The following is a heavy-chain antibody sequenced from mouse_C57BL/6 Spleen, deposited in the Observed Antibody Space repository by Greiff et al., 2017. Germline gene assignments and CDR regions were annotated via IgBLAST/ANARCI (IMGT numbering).Heavy chain of an antibody. Sequence: DVKLQESGPGLVKPSQSLSLTCSVTGYSITSGYYWNWIRQFPGNKLEWMGYISYDGSNNYNPSLKNRISITRDTSKNQFFLKLNSVTTEDTATYYCARGTTELSAYWGQGTLVTVSA. J-gene: IGHJ3*01. V-gene: IGHV3-6*01. D-gene: IGHD1-1*01. CDR1: GYSITSGYY. CDR2: ISYDGSN. CDR3: ARGTTELSAY.